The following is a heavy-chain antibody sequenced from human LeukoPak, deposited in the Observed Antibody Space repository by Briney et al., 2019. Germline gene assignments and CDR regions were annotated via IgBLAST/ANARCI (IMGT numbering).Heavy chain of an antibody. V-gene: IGHV4-59*01. CDR2: IYYSGST. D-gene: IGHD2-15*01. CDR1: GGSISSYY. Sequence: SETLSLTCTVSGGSISSYYWSWIRQPPGKGLGWIGYIYYSGSTNYNPSLKNRVTISVDTSKKQFSLKLSSVTAADTAVYYCASTVVVGATAYFQHWGQGTLVTVSS. J-gene: IGHJ1*01. CDR3: ASTVVVGATAYFQH.